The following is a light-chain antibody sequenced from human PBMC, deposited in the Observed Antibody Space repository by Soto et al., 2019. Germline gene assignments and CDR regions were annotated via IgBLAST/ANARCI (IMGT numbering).Light chain of an antibody. CDR1: QSISSN. CDR2: GAS. Sequence: EIVMTQSPATLSVSPGERATLSCRASQSISSNLAWYQQKPGQAPRLLIYGASTRATGIPARFSGSGSGTEFTLTISSLQSEDFAVYYCQQYNIWPPDTFGQGTKVAIK. V-gene: IGKV3-15*01. CDR3: QQYNIWPPDT. J-gene: IGKJ1*01.